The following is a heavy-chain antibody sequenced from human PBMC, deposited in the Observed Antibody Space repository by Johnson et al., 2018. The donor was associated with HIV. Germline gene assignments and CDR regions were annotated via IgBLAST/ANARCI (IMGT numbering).Heavy chain of an antibody. CDR2: IYSGGST. Sequence: MQLVESGGGLVQPGGSLRLSCTASGFTVSSNYMSWVRQAPGKGLEWVSVIYSGGSTYYTDSVKGRFTIPRDDSTNTAYLQMNSLTPEDTAVYYCASTIDIVPTGRSYDAFDIWGQGTLVTVSS. D-gene: IGHD5-12*01. CDR1: GFTVSSNY. CDR3: ASTIDIVPTGRSYDAFDI. V-gene: IGHV3-66*01. J-gene: IGHJ3*02.